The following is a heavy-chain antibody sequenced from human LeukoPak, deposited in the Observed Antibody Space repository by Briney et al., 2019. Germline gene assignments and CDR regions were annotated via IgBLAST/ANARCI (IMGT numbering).Heavy chain of an antibody. J-gene: IGHJ6*02. CDR3: ASRRYCSGGSCYGYYYYGMDV. D-gene: IGHD2-15*01. Sequence: ASVNVSCKASGGTFSSYAISWVRQAPGQGLEWMGRIIPILGIANYAQKFQGRVTITADKSTSTAYMELSSLRSEDTAVYYCASRRYCSGGSCYGYYYYGMDVWGQGTTVTVSS. CDR2: IIPILGIA. CDR1: GGTFSSYA. V-gene: IGHV1-69*04.